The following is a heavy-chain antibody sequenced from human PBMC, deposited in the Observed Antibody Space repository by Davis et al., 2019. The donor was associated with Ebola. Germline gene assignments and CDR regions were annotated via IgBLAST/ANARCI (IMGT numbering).Heavy chain of an antibody. CDR2: IRENGIKT. D-gene: IGHD6-13*01. Sequence: GESLKIPCTTSGFTFSNFPMSWVRQASGKGLDWVSAIRENGIKTHYADSVKGRFTILRDNSKNTLYLQMNSLRVEDTAIYYCARGRSAAGTPDSDYWGQGTLVTVSS. CDR1: GFTFSNFP. V-gene: IGHV3-23*01. J-gene: IGHJ4*02. CDR3: ARGRSAAGTPDSDY.